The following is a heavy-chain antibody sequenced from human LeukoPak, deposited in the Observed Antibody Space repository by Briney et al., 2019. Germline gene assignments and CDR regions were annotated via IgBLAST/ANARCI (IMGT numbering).Heavy chain of an antibody. CDR3: AKGVWAPRFDP. CDR1: GASFSYDY. CDR2: INHSGST. Sequence: PSETLSLTCAVYGASFSYDYWSWIRQPPGKGLEWIGEINHSGSTTYNPSLKSRVTISAENSKNQFSLKLTSVTAADTAVYYCAKGVWAPRFDPWGQGTLVTVSS. D-gene: IGHD7-27*01. V-gene: IGHV4-34*01. J-gene: IGHJ5*02.